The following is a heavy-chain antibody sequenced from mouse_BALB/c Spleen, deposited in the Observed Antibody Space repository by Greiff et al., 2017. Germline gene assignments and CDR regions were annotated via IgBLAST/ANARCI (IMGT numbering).Heavy chain of an antibody. CDR3: ARYGYDRDAMDY. CDR2: ISYSGST. V-gene: IGHV3-2*02. J-gene: IGHJ4*01. CDR1: GYSITSDYA. D-gene: IGHD2-2*01. Sequence: DVKLQESGPGLVKPSQSLSLTCTVTGYSITSDYAWNWIRQFPGNKLEWMGYISYSGSTSYNPSLKSRISITRDTSKNQFFLQLNSVTTEDTATYYCARYGYDRDAMDYWGQGTSVTVSS.